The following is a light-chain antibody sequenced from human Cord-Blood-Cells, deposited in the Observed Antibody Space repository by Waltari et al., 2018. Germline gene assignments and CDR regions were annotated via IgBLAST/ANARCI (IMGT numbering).Light chain of an antibody. J-gene: IGLJ3*02. CDR2: EGS. CDR1: SSDVGSYNL. Sequence: QSALTQPASVSGSPGQSITISCTGTSSDVGSYNLVSWYQQHPGKAPKLMIYEGSKRPSGVSNRFSGSKSGHTASLTISGLQAEDEADYYCCSYAGSSNWVFGGGTKLTVL. V-gene: IGLV2-23*01. CDR3: CSYAGSSNWV.